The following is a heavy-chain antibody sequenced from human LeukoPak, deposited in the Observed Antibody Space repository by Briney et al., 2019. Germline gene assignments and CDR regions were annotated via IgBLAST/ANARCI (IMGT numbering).Heavy chain of an antibody. J-gene: IGHJ6*02. CDR1: GYTFTSYD. Sequence: ASVKVSCKASGYTFTSYDINWVRQATGQGLEWMGWMNPNSGNTGYAQKFQGRVAMTRNTSISTAYMELSSLRSEDTAVYYCARAPNFRGVISLYYYYGMDVWGQGTTVTVSS. CDR3: ARAPNFRGVISLYYYYGMDV. D-gene: IGHD3-10*01. CDR2: MNPNSGNT. V-gene: IGHV1-8*01.